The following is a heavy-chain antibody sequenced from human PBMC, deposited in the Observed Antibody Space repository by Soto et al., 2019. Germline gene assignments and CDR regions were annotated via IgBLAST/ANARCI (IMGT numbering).Heavy chain of an antibody. Sequence: ASVKVSCKASGYTFTGYYMHWVRQAPGQGLEWMGWINPNSGGTNYAQKFQGWVTMTRDTSISTAYMELSRLRSDDTAVYYCARWGIAVAGEFDYWGQGTLVTV. J-gene: IGHJ4*02. CDR2: INPNSGGT. D-gene: IGHD6-19*01. CDR1: GYTFTGYY. CDR3: ARWGIAVAGEFDY. V-gene: IGHV1-2*04.